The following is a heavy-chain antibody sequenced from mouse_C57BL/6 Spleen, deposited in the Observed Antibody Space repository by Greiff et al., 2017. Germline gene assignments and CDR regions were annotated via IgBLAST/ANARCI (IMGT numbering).Heavy chain of an antibody. CDR2: IHPNSGST. CDR1: GYTFTSYW. J-gene: IGHJ2*01. Sequence: QVQLQQPGAELVKPGASVKLSCKASGYTFTSYWMHWVKQRPGQGLEWIGMIHPNSGSTNYNEKFKSKATLTVDKSSSTAYMQLSSLTSEDSAVYYCARGGTPIYYDYGYYFDYWGQGTTLTVSS. D-gene: IGHD2-4*01. CDR3: ARGGTPIYYDYGYYFDY. V-gene: IGHV1-64*01.